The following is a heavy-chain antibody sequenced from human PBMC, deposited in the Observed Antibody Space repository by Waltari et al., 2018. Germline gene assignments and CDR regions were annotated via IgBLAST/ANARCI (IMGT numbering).Heavy chain of an antibody. CDR3: ARYGGNSDFDY. V-gene: IGHV1-2*02. CDR1: GYTFTCYY. J-gene: IGHJ4*02. CDR2: VIPTKAGT. D-gene: IGHD2-21*02. Sequence: QVQLVQSGAEVKKPGASVKVSCKASGYTFTCYYMHGVRQAPGQGLEWMGWVIPTKAGTNCAQKCQGRVTRTRDTSSSTAYMGLSRLRSDDTAVYYCARYGGNSDFDYGGKGTLVTVSS.